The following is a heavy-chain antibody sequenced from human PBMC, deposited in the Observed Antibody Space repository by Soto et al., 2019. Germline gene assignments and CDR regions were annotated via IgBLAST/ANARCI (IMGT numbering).Heavy chain of an antibody. J-gene: IGHJ3*02. V-gene: IGHV3-7*04. D-gene: IGHD5-12*01. CDR3: ARDGDGYNRVAFDI. CDR2: IKEDGTGI. Sequence: EVQLVESGGGLVQPGGSLRLSCEASGLTFSSYWMSWVRQAPGKGLEWVAIIKEDGTGIYYVDSVKGRFTISRDNAKNSLYLQMNSLRAEDTAVYYCARDGDGYNRVAFDIWGQGTMVTVSS. CDR1: GLTFSSYW.